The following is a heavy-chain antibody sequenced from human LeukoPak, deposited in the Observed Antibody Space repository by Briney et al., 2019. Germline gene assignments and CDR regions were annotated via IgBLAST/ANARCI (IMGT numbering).Heavy chain of an antibody. Sequence: SVKVSCKASGGTFSSYAISWVRQAPGQGLEWMGRIIPILGIANYAQKFQGRVTITADKSTSTAYMELSSLRSEDTAVYYCATLVDTAIRDHWGQGTLVTVSS. CDR2: IIPILGIA. D-gene: IGHD5-18*01. CDR1: GGTFSSYA. V-gene: IGHV1-69*04. CDR3: ATLVDTAIRDH. J-gene: IGHJ4*02.